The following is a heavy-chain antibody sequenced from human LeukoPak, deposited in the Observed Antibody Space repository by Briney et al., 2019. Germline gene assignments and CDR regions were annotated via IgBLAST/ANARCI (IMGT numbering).Heavy chain of an antibody. J-gene: IGHJ4*02. D-gene: IGHD3-10*01. Sequence: GGSLRLSCAASGFTFSSYSMNWVRQAPGKGLEWVSSISSSSSYIYYADSVKGRFTISRDNAKNSLYLQMNSLRAEDTAVYYCARDLSYYGSGSYYSYFDSWGQGTLVTVSS. CDR2: ISSSSSYI. V-gene: IGHV3-21*01. CDR1: GFTFSSYS. CDR3: ARDLSYYGSGSYYSYFDS.